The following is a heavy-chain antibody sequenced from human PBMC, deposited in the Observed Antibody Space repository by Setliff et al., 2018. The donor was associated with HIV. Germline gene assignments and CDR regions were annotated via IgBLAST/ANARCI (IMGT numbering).Heavy chain of an antibody. J-gene: IGHJ4*01. Sequence: PGGSLRLSCTASGFSFSTHDMNWVRQAPGKGLEWISYITSDSSVKYYADSVKGRFTISRDNAGRSLYLQMNDLRDDDTAIYYCARGGLSGYGIDLPNYWGQGTLVTVSS. CDR3: ARGGLSGYGIDLPNY. D-gene: IGHD5-12*01. CDR1: GFSFSTHD. V-gene: IGHV3-48*03. CDR2: ITSDSSVK.